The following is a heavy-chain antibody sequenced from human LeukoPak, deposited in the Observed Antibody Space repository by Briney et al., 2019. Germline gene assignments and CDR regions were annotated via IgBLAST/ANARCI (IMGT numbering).Heavy chain of an antibody. CDR1: GFTFSSYE. J-gene: IGHJ4*02. CDR2: ISGSGGST. V-gene: IGHV3-23*01. D-gene: IGHD3-22*01. CDR3: ATQPYDSSGYYFLFDY. Sequence: PGGSLRLSCAASGFTFSSYEMNWVRQAPGKGLEWVSAISGSGGSTYYADSVKGRFTISRDNSKNTLYLQMNSLRAEDTAVYYCATQPYDSSGYYFLFDYWGQGTLVTVSS.